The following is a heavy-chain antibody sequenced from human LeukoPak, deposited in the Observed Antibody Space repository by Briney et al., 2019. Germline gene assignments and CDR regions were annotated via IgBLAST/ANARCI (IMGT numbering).Heavy chain of an antibody. V-gene: IGHV4-59*12. CDR3: ARVSSSWYQDWYFDL. Sequence: SETLSLTCTVSGGSISSYYWSWIRQPPGKGLEWIGYIYYSGSTNYNPSLKSRVTMSVDTSKNQFSLKLSSETAADTAVYYCARVSSSWYQDWYFDLWGRGTLVTVSS. J-gene: IGHJ2*01. CDR1: GGSISSYY. D-gene: IGHD6-13*01. CDR2: IYYSGST.